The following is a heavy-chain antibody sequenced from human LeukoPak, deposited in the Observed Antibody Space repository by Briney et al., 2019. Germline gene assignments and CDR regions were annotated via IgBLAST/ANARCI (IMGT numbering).Heavy chain of an antibody. CDR2: IYYSGST. Sequence: PSETLSLTCTVSGGSISSYYWSWIRQPPGKGLEWIGYIYYSGSTNYNPSLKSRVTISVDTSKNQFSLKLSSVTAADTAVYYCARQTAFELGTYFDYWGQGTLVTVSS. D-gene: IGHD7-27*01. CDR1: GGSISSYY. J-gene: IGHJ4*02. V-gene: IGHV4-59*08. CDR3: ARQTAFELGTYFDY.